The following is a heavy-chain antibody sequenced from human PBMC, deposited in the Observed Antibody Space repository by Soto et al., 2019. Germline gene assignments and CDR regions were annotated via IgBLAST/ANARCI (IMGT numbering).Heavy chain of an antibody. CDR2: IYYSGST. CDR1: GGSISSGGYY. Sequence: SEILSLTCTVSGGSISSGGYYWSWIRQHPGKGLEWIGYIYYSGSTYYNPSLKSRVTISVDTSKNQFSLKLSSVTAADTAVYYCARDNPTVVTPTRAFDIWGQGTMVTVSS. J-gene: IGHJ3*02. V-gene: IGHV4-31*03. D-gene: IGHD2-15*01. CDR3: ARDNPTVVTPTRAFDI.